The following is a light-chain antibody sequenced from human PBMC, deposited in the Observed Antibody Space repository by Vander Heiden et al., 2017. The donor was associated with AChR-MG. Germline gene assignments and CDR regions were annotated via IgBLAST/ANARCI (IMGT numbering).Light chain of an antibody. V-gene: IGLV2-14*01. J-gene: IGLJ3*02. CDR2: DGR. CDR3: SATTAFNTWV. Sequence: HSALPRPASVPWSPGQSLTISCTGTVCDVGGHDSVSWYHHRPGNATQLLIHDGRRRPAAVSDRFSGSKSGDTATITIAGLRDEDEATYYCSATTAFNTWVFGGGTKVTVL. CDR1: VCDVGGHDS.